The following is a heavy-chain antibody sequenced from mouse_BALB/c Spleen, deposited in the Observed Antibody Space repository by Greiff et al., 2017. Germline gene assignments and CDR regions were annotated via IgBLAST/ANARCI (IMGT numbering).Heavy chain of an antibody. CDR1: GYSITSGYY. Sequence: EVQLQQSGPGLVKPSQSLSLTCSVTGYSITSGYYWNWIRQFPGNKLEWMGYISYDGSNNYNPSLKNRISITRDTSKNQFFLKLNSVTTVDTATYYCARDYYDYDEAYWGQGTLVTVSA. D-gene: IGHD2-4*01. V-gene: IGHV3-6*02. CDR3: ARDYYDYDEAY. J-gene: IGHJ3*01. CDR2: ISYDGSN.